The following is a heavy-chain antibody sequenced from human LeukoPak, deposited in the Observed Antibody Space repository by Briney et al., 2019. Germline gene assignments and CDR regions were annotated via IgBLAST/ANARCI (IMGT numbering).Heavy chain of an antibody. D-gene: IGHD3-22*01. CDR1: GLTFSIYS. V-gene: IGHV3-48*01. J-gene: IGHJ6*02. CDR2: ISSGSTTI. Sequence: GGSLRLSCAASGLTFSIYSMNWVRQAPGKGLEWISYISSGSTTIYYADSVKGRFTISRDNSKNTLYLQMNSLRAEDTAVYYCASCSGYYYARTDYYGMDVWGQGTTVTVSS. CDR3: ASCSGYYYARTDYYGMDV.